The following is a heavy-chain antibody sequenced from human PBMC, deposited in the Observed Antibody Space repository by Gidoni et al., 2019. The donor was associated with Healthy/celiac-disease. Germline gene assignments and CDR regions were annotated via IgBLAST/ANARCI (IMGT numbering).Heavy chain of an antibody. J-gene: IGHJ6*02. D-gene: IGHD2-2*01. V-gene: IGHV3-20*03. CDR2: INWNGGST. CDR3: ARASGDYCSSTSCYGGGDYYYYGMDV. Sequence: VSGINWNGGSTGYADSVKGRFNISRDNAKNSLYLQINSLRAEDTALYYCARASGDYCSSTSCYGGGDYYYYGMDVWGQGTTVTVSS.